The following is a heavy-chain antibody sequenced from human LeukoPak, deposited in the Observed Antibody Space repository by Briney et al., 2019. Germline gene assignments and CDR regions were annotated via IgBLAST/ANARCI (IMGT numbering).Heavy chain of an antibody. J-gene: IGHJ5*02. Sequence: SETLSLTCTVSGGSISSYYWSWIRQPPGKGLEWIGYIYYSGSTNYNPSLKSRVTISVDTSKNQFSLKLSSVTAADTAVYYCVRAEKNYYGSGSRNWFDPWGQGTLVTVSS. D-gene: IGHD3-10*01. V-gene: IGHV4-59*01. CDR2: IYYSGST. CDR1: GGSISSYY. CDR3: VRAEKNYYGSGSRNWFDP.